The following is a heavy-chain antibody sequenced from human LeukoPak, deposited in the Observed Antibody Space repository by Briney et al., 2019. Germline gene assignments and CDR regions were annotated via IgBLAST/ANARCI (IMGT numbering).Heavy chain of an antibody. D-gene: IGHD3-3*01. CDR3: AREGFTIFGVVQAATNFDY. Sequence: SETLSLTCTVSGGSISSSAYYWSWIRQPPGKGLEWIGEINHSGSTNYNPSLKSRVTISVDTSKNQFSLKLSSVTAADTAVYYCAREGFTIFGVVQAATNFDYWGQGTLVTVSS. J-gene: IGHJ4*02. CDR2: INHSGST. CDR1: GGSISSSAYY. V-gene: IGHV4-39*07.